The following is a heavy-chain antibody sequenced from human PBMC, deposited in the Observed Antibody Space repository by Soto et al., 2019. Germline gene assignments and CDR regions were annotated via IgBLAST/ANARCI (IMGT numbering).Heavy chain of an antibody. Sequence: ASVKVSCKASGGTFSSYTISWVRQAPGQGLEWMGRIIPILGIANYAQKFQGRVTITADKSTSTAYMELSSLRSEDTAVYYCARGEDYYDSSGSNWFDPWGQGTLVTVSS. CDR1: GGTFSSYT. J-gene: IGHJ5*02. CDR2: IIPILGIA. V-gene: IGHV1-69*02. D-gene: IGHD3-22*01. CDR3: ARGEDYYDSSGSNWFDP.